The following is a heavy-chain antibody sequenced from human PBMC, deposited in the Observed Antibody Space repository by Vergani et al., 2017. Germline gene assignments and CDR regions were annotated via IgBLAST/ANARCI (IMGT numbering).Heavy chain of an antibody. Sequence: QVQLVQSGAEVKKPGASVKVSCKASGYTFTSYAMHWVRQAPGQRLEWMGWINAGNGNTKYSQKFQGRVTITADKSTSTAYMELSSLRSEDTAVYYCARAVVRGGYYYYGMDVWGQGTTVTVSS. D-gene: IGHD3-10*01. CDR2: INAGNGNT. CDR3: ARAVVRGGYYYYGMDV. CDR1: GYTFTSYA. J-gene: IGHJ6*02. V-gene: IGHV1-3*01.